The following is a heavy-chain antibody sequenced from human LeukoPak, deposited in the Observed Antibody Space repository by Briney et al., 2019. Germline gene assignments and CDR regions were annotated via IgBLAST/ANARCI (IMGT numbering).Heavy chain of an antibody. Sequence: GASVKVSCKASGYTFTRYGITWVRQAPGQGLEWVGWILPYNGNTKYAQKLQGRDTMTTDTSTSTAYMELRSLRSDDTAVDYCARPYDFWSGYEALHDAFDIWGQGTMVTVSS. CDR2: ILPYNGNT. D-gene: IGHD3-3*01. J-gene: IGHJ3*02. CDR1: GYTFTRYG. V-gene: IGHV1-18*01. CDR3: ARPYDFWSGYEALHDAFDI.